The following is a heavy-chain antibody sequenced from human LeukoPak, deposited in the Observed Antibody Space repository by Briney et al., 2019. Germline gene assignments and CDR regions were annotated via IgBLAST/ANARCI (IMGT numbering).Heavy chain of an antibody. Sequence: SETLSLTCTVSGRYISSSSYYWGWIRQPPGKGLEWIGSIYYSGSTYYNPSLKSRVTISVDTSKNQFSLKLSSVTAADTAVYFGARNTVSSGWYLPEDYWGQGTLVTVSS. D-gene: IGHD6-19*01. CDR2: IYYSGST. CDR1: GRYISSSSYY. J-gene: IGHJ4*02. CDR3: ARNTVSSGWYLPEDY. V-gene: IGHV4-39*01.